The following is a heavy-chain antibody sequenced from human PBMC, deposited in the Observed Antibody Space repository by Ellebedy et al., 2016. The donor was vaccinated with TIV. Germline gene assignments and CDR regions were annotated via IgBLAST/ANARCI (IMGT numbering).Heavy chain of an antibody. Sequence: SETLSLXXTVSGGSISSHYWSWIRQPLGKGLEWIGYIHDTGNSNYNPSLKSRVTMLVDTSKNQFSLKLGSVTAADTAVYYCASSPYGDYGIGYWGQGTLVTVSS. V-gene: IGHV4-59*11. CDR1: GGSISSHY. D-gene: IGHD4-17*01. CDR2: IHDTGNS. CDR3: ASSPYGDYGIGY. J-gene: IGHJ4*02.